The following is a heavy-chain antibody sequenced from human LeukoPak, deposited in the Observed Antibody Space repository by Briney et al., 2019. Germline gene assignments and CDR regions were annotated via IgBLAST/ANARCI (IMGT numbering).Heavy chain of an antibody. V-gene: IGHV3-23*01. CDR1: GFTFSSYA. J-gene: IGHJ4*02. CDR3: AKDLDYGDYAAQGL. D-gene: IGHD4-17*01. Sequence: GGSLRLSCAASGFTFSSYAMSWVRQAPGKGLEWVSAISGSGGSTYYADPVKGRFTISRDNSKNTLYLQMNSLRAEDTAVYYCAKDLDYGDYAAQGLWGQGTLVTVSS. CDR2: ISGSGGST.